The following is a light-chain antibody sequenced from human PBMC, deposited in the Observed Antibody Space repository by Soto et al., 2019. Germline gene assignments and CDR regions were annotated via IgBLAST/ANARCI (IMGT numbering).Light chain of an antibody. CDR2: AAS. CDR3: QQLNSFPIP. J-gene: IGKJ3*01. CDR1: QSIGTY. Sequence: DIQMTQSPSSLSASVGDRVTITCRASQSIGTYLNWYHQKPGKAPKLLVYAASSLQSGVPSRFSGSGSGTDFTLTISSLQPEDFATYYCQQLNSFPIPFGPGTKVDIK. V-gene: IGKV1-39*01.